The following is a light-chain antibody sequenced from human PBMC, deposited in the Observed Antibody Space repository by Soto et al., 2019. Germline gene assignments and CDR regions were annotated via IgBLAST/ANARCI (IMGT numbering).Light chain of an antibody. V-gene: IGKV3-15*01. CDR1: QSVGSY. CDR2: GAS. CDR3: QQYGGVPYT. Sequence: EIVMTQSPPTLSVSPGERVTLSCRASQSVGSYLAWYQQSPGQAPRLLIYGASTRATGIPARFSGSGSGTDFTLTISSLQSEDFAVYYCQQYGGVPYTFGQGTKLEIK. J-gene: IGKJ2*01.